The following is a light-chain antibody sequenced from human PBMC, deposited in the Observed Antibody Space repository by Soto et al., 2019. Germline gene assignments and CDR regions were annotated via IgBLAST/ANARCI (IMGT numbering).Light chain of an antibody. Sequence: QSALTQPASVSGSPGQSITISCTGTSSDVGGYNYVSWYQQHPGKAPKLMIYDVSNRPSGVSNRFSGSKSGNTASLTISGLQADDEADYYFSSYTSSSTLVVFGVGTKSTVL. CDR2: DVS. CDR3: SSYTSSSTLVV. J-gene: IGLJ2*01. CDR1: SSDVGGYNY. V-gene: IGLV2-14*01.